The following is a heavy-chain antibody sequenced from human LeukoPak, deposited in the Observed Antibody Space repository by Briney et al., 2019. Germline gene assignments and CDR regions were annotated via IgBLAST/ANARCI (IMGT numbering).Heavy chain of an antibody. J-gene: IGHJ4*02. CDR3: ARRHCSSTSCALDY. D-gene: IGHD2-2*01. Sequence: PGGSLRLSCATSGFTFTTYEMNWVRQGPGKGLEWVSHTSGSGGAIYYAESVKGGFTISRDNATNSLYLQMSSLRVDDTAVYYCARRHCSSTSCALDYSGQGTLVTVSS. V-gene: IGHV3-48*03. CDR1: GFTFTTYE. CDR2: TSGSGGAI.